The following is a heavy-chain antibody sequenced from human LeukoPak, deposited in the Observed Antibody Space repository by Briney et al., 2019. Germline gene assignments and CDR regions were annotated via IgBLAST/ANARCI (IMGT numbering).Heavy chain of an antibody. CDR1: GFTFNTYT. CDR2: ISGSSGII. J-gene: IGHJ6*02. Sequence: GGSLRLSCAASGFTFNTYTMNWVRQAPGKGLEWVSYISGSSGIIDYADSVRGRFTISRDNAKNSLYLQMNSLRAEDTAVYYCARNFQVTYYYYGMDVWGQGTTVTVSS. V-gene: IGHV3-48*04. D-gene: IGHD3-10*01. CDR3: ARNFQVTYYYYGMDV.